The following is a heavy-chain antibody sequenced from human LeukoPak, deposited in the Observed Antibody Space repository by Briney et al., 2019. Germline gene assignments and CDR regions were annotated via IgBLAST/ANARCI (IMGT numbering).Heavy chain of an antibody. CDR1: GGSISSGSYY. CDR3: ARLIYVVEYSSSADAFDI. Sequence: TSETLSLTCTVSGGSISSGSYYWSWIRQPAGKGLEWIGRIYTSGSTNYNPSLKSRVTISVDTSKNQFSLKLSSVTAADTAVYYCARLIYVVEYSSSADAFDIWGQGTMVTVSS. J-gene: IGHJ3*02. CDR2: IYTSGST. D-gene: IGHD6-6*01. V-gene: IGHV4-61*02.